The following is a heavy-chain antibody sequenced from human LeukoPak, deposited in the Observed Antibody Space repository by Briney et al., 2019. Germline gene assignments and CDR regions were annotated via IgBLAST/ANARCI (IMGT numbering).Heavy chain of an antibody. Sequence: GGSLRLSCAASGFTFSSYAMHWVRQAPGKGLEWVAVISYDGSNKYYADSVKGRFTISRDNSKNTLYLQMNSLRAEDTAVYYCARETTYCGGDCYPDAFDIWGQGTMVTVSS. V-gene: IGHV3-30-3*01. CDR3: ARETTYCGGDCYPDAFDI. D-gene: IGHD2-21*01. CDR2: ISYDGSNK. J-gene: IGHJ3*02. CDR1: GFTFSSYA.